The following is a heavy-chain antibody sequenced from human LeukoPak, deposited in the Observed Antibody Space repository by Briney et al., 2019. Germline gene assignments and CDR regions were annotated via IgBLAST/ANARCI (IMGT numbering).Heavy chain of an antibody. CDR1: GFTFSSYE. Sequence: GGSLRLSCAASGFTFSSYEMNWVRQAPGKGLEWVSYISSSGSTIYYADSVKGRFTISRDNAKNSLYLQMNSLRAEDTAVYYCARDSMVRGVIRYYYMDVWGKGTTVTISS. J-gene: IGHJ6*03. CDR2: ISSSGSTI. V-gene: IGHV3-48*03. D-gene: IGHD3-10*01. CDR3: ARDSMVRGVIRYYYMDV.